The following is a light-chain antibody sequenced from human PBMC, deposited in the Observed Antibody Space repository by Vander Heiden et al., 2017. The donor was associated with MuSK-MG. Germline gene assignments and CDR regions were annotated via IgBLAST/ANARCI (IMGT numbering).Light chain of an antibody. V-gene: IGKV3-11*01. CDR1: QSVSSY. CDR3: PQRCYGPPRWT. Sequence: EIVLTQSPATLSLSPGERATLSCRASQSVSSYLAWYQQKPGQAPRLLIYEASNRATGIPARFSPTGYGTDFTLTSSRLETEDFALYYCPQRCYGPPRWTFDQGIKEEIK. J-gene: IGKJ1*01. CDR2: EAS.